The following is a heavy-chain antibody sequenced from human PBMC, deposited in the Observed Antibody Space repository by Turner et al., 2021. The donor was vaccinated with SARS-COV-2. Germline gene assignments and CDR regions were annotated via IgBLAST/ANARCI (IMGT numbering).Heavy chain of an antibody. D-gene: IGHD1-26*01. Sequence: QVQLVESGGGVGQPGRSLRLSCAASEFTFSIYAMHWVRQAPGKGLEWVAVVSYDGSNKYYADSVRGRFTISRDNSKNTLYLQMNSLRAEDTAVYYCARTKGGNYLDAFDIWGQGTMVTVSS. J-gene: IGHJ3*02. CDR3: ARTKGGNYLDAFDI. CDR1: EFTFSIYA. CDR2: VSYDGSNK. V-gene: IGHV3-30*04.